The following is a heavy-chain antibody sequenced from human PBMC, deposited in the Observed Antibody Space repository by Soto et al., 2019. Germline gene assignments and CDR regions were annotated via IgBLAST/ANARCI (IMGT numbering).Heavy chain of an antibody. CDR3: ARELGAIDYYYYGMDV. V-gene: IGHV3-30-3*01. Sequence: LRLSCAASGFTFSSYAMHWVRQAPGKGLEWVAVISYDGSNKYYADSVKGRFTISRDNSKNTLYLQMNSLRAEDTAVYYCARELGAIDYYYYGMDVWGQGTTVTVSS. D-gene: IGHD1-26*01. J-gene: IGHJ6*02. CDR1: GFTFSSYA. CDR2: ISYDGSNK.